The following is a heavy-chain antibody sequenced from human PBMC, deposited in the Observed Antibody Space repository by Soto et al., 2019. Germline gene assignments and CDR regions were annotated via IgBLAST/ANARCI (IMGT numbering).Heavy chain of an antibody. J-gene: IGHJ2*01. CDR2: IIPIFGTA. CDR1: GGTFTSYA. V-gene: IGHV1-69*06. CDR3: ARVSGEDRRHWYFDL. D-gene: IGHD6-19*01. Sequence: QVQLVQSGAEVKKPGSSVKVSCKASGGTFTSYAISWLRQAPGQGLEWMGGIIPIFGTANYAQKFQGRVTITADKSTSTAYMELSSLRSEDTAVYYCARVSGEDRRHWYFDLWGRGTLVTVSS.